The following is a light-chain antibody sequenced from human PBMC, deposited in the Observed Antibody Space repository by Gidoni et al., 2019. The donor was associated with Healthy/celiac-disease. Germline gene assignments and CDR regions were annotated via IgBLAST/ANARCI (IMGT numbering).Light chain of an antibody. CDR2: LGS. V-gene: IGKV2-28*01. J-gene: IGKJ3*01. Sequence: DIVLTQSPLSLPVTPGEPASISCRSSQSLLHSNGSNYLDWYLQKPGKSPQLLIYLGSNRASGVPDRCSGSGSGTDVTLKTSRGEDEDVWVYYCIQALQTPPFTFGPGTKVDIK. CDR1: QSLLHSNGSNY. CDR3: IQALQTPPFT.